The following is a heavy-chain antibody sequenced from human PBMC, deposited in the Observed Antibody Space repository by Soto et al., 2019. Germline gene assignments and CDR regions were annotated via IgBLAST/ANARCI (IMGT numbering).Heavy chain of an antibody. CDR2: MFYSGLT. J-gene: IGHJ6*02. CDR3: APLSVSLSGPYGIHV. D-gene: IGHD2-15*01. CDR1: GYSVTSSDYY. Sequence: PSETLSLTCSVSGYSVTSSDYYWAWIRQPPGMGLEWIGSMFYSGLTYYNPSLKSRVTPSVDTSKNQFSVRLNSVTAADTAVYYCAPLSVSLSGPYGIHVWGQGTTVTVSS. V-gene: IGHV4-39*01.